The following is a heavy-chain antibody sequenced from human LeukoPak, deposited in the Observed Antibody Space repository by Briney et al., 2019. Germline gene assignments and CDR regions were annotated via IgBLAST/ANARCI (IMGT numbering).Heavy chain of an antibody. CDR1: GGTFSSYA. J-gene: IGHJ5*02. V-gene: IGHV1-69*05. Sequence: SVKVSCKASGGTFSSYAISWVRQAPGQGLEWMGGIIPIFGTANYAQKFQGRVTITTDESTSTAYMELSSLRSEGTAVYYCASSPYYYGSGSSNWFDPWGQGTLVTVSS. CDR3: ASSPYYYGSGSSNWFDP. CDR2: IIPIFGTA. D-gene: IGHD3-10*01.